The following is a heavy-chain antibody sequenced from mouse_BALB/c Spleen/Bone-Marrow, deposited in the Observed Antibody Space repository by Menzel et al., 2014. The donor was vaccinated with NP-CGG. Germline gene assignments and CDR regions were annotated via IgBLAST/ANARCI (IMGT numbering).Heavy chain of an antibody. D-gene: IGHD2-1*01. CDR1: GYTFTDYY. J-gene: IGHJ4*01. Sequence: VQLQQSGPELVKPGASVKMSCKASGYTFTDYYMDWVKQSHGESFEWIGRVNPYNGGTGYNQKFKGKATLTVDKSSSTAYMELNSLTSEDSAVYYCARFPNYSYAMDYWGQGTSVTVSS. CDR3: ARFPNYSYAMDY. CDR2: VNPYNGGT. V-gene: IGHV1-19*01.